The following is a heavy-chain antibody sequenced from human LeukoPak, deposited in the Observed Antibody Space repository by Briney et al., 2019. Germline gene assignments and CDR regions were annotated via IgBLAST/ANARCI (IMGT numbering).Heavy chain of an antibody. CDR1: GFSLSTSGVG. V-gene: IGHV2-5*02. CDR2: IYWDDDK. Sequence: SGPTLVNPTQTLTLTCTFSGFSLSTSGVGVGWIRQPPGKALEWLALIYWDDDKRYSPSLKSRLTITKDTSKNQVVLTMTNMDPVDTATYYCAHRPSQQQLVGDYFDYWGQGTLVTVSS. D-gene: IGHD6-13*01. J-gene: IGHJ4*02. CDR3: AHRPSQQQLVGDYFDY.